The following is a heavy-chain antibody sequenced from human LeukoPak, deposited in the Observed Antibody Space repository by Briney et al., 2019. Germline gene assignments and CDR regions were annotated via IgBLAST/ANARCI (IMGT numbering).Heavy chain of an antibody. CDR2: IYYSGST. J-gene: IGHJ5*02. Sequence: SETLSLTCTVSGGSISSYYWSWIRQPPGKGLEWIGYIYYSGSTNYNPSLKSRVTISVDTSKNQFSLKLSSVTAADTAVYYCARAKPKGYCSSTSCYLANWFDPWGQGTLVTVSS. V-gene: IGHV4-59*12. CDR1: GGSISSYY. CDR3: ARAKPKGYCSSTSCYLANWFDP. D-gene: IGHD2-2*01.